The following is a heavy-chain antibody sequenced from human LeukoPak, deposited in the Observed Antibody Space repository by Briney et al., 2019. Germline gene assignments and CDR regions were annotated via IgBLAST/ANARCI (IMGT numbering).Heavy chain of an antibody. CDR2: ITGSGGST. CDR1: GFTFSSYA. CDR3: AKEGATYGGPYYFDY. Sequence: HPGGALRLSCAAAGFTFSSYAMSWVRQAPGKGLEWVSLITGSGGSTFYADSVKGRFTISRDNSKMTLYLQMNSLKAEDTALYYCAKEGATYGGPYYFDYWGQGTLVTVSS. D-gene: IGHD4-23*01. V-gene: IGHV3-23*01. J-gene: IGHJ4*02.